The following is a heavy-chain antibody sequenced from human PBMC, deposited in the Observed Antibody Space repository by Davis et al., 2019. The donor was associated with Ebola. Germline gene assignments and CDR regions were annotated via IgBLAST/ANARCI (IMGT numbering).Heavy chain of an antibody. CDR3: AKGGGGGTYYFDF. CDR2: NHGSGGST. J-gene: IGHJ4*02. CDR1: GFTFSSYA. D-gene: IGHD3-16*01. Sequence: GSLRLPCAASGFTFSSYAMSWVRQAPGKGLEWVSGNHGSGGSTYYADSVKGPVTISRANSKNTLYLQMNSLRVEDTAVYYCAKGGGGGTYYFDFWGQGTLVTVSS. V-gene: IGHV3-23*01.